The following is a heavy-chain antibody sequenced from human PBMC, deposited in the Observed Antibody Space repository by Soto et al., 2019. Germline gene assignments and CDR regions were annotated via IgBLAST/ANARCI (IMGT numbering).Heavy chain of an antibody. CDR3: ARHRDKWLALNWFDP. CDR1: GYSFTSYW. CDR2: IYPGDSDT. V-gene: IGHV5-51*01. Sequence: RGESLKISCKGSGYSFTSYWIGWVRQMPGKGLEWMGIIYPGDSDTRYSPSFQGQVTISADKSISTAYLQWSSLKASDTAMYYCARHRDKWLALNWFDPWGQGTLVTVSS. D-gene: IGHD6-19*01. J-gene: IGHJ5*02.